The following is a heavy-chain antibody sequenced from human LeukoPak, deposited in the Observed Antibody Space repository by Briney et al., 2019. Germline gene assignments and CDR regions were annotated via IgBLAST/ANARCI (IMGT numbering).Heavy chain of an antibody. CDR1: GFTFSSYE. J-gene: IGHJ4*02. V-gene: IGHV3-48*03. CDR2: ISSSGSTI. D-gene: IGHD4-23*01. CDR3: ARDMTLAWYGGLDY. Sequence: PGGSLRLSCAASGFTFSSYEMNWVRQAPGKGLEWVSYISSSGSTIYYADSVKGRFTISRDNAKNSLYLQMNSLRVEDTAVYYCARDMTLAWYGGLDYWGQGTLVTVSS.